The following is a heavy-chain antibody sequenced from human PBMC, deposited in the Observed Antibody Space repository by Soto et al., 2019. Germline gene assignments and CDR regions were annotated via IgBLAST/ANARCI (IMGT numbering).Heavy chain of an antibody. CDR1: GFTFSDYY. Sequence: GGSLRLSCTASGFTFSDYYMNWVRQAPGKGLEWVSTISGSGGSTYYADSVKGRFTISRDNSKNTLYLQMNSLRAEDTAVYYCAKGGSGFFDPWGQGTLVTVSS. CDR3: AKGGSGFFDP. V-gene: IGHV3-23*01. J-gene: IGHJ5*02. D-gene: IGHD2-15*01. CDR2: ISGSGGST.